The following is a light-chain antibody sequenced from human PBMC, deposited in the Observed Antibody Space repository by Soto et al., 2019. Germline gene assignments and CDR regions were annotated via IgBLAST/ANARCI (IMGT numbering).Light chain of an antibody. J-gene: IGKJ1*01. V-gene: IGKV1-5*03. CDR1: QSISSW. Sequence: DIQMTQSPSTLSASVGDRVTITCRASQSISSWLAWYQQKPGKAPKLLIYKASTLQSGVPSRFRCCGSGTVFTLAISSLQPDDSATYYCQQYNDNWTFGQGTKVEIK. CDR2: KAS. CDR3: QQYNDNWT.